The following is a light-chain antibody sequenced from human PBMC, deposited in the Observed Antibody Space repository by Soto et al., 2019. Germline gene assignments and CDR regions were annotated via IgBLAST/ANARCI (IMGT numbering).Light chain of an antibody. CDR2: DVT. J-gene: IGLJ1*01. Sequence: QSALTQPASVSGSPGQSITISCTGTSSDVGAYNYVSWYQQYPGKAPKLMIYDVTNRPSGVSDRFSGSKSGNTASLTISGLQADDEDDYYCNSFTSTTSTTPYVFGTGTKLTVL. CDR3: NSFTSTTSTTPYV. V-gene: IGLV2-14*01. CDR1: SSDVGAYNY.